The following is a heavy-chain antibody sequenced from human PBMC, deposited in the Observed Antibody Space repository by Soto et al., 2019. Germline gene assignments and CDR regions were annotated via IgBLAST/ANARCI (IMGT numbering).Heavy chain of an antibody. D-gene: IGHD6-13*01. CDR3: AKMGAADFDY. CDR2: ISYDGSNK. V-gene: IGHV3-30*18. J-gene: IGHJ4*02. Sequence: PVGSLRLSCAASGFTFSSYGMHWVRQAPGKGLEWVAVISYDGSNKYYADSVKGRFTISRDNSKNTLYLQMNSLRAEDTAVYYCAKMGAADFDYWGQGTLVTVSS. CDR1: GFTFSSYG.